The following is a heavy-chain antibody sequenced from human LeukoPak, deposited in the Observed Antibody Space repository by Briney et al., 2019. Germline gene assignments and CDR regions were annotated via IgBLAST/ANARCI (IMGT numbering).Heavy chain of an antibody. D-gene: IGHD3-3*01. Sequence: SETLSLTCTVSGGSISSYYWSWIRQPPGKGLEWIGYIYYSGSTNYNPSLKSRVTISVDTSKNQFSLKLSSVTAADTAVYYCARAYDFWSGFPIRISLDPWGQGTLVTVSS. CDR3: ARAYDFWSGFPIRISLDP. J-gene: IGHJ5*02. V-gene: IGHV4-59*08. CDR2: IYYSGST. CDR1: GGSISSYY.